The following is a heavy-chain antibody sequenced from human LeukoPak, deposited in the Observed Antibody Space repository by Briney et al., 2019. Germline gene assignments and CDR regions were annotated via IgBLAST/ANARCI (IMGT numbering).Heavy chain of an antibody. Sequence: GGSLRLSCAASGFTFDDYTMHWVRHAPGKGLEWVSLISWDGGSTYYADSVKGRFTISRDNSKNSLYLQMNSLRTEDTALYYCAKDNRVRGVIGYMDVWGKGTTVTVSS. V-gene: IGHV3-43*01. D-gene: IGHD3-10*01. CDR1: GFTFDDYT. J-gene: IGHJ6*03. CDR2: ISWDGGST. CDR3: AKDNRVRGVIGYMDV.